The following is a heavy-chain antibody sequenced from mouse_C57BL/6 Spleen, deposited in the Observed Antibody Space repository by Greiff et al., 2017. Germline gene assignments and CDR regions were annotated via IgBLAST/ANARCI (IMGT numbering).Heavy chain of an antibody. CDR3: ARRRGAMDY. J-gene: IGHJ4*01. CDR2: IGPGSGST. Sequence: VQVVESGAELVKPGASVKLSCKASGYTFTGYSIDWVKQRPGQGLEWVGKIGPGSGSTYYNEKFKGKATLTADKSSSTVYMQLSSLTSEDTAVYFCARRRGAMDYWGQGTSVTVSA. CDR1: GYTFTGYS. V-gene: IGHV1-77*01.